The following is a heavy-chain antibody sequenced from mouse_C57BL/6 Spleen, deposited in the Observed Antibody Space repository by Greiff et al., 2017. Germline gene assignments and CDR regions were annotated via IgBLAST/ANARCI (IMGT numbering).Heavy chain of an antibody. Sequence: EVKLMESGGGLVQPGGSMKLSCVASGFTFSNYWMNWVRQSPEKGLEWVAQIRLKSDNYATHYAESVKGRFTISRDDSKSSVYLQMNNLRAEDTGIYYCIGEGYYFDYWGQGTTLTVSS. CDR2: IRLKSDNYAT. V-gene: IGHV6-3*01. CDR3: IGEGYYFDY. CDR1: GFTFSNYW. J-gene: IGHJ2*01.